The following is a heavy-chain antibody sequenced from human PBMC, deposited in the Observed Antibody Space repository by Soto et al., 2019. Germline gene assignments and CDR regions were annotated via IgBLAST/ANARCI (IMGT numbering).Heavy chain of an antibody. Sequence: PSETLSLTCAVYGGSFSGYYWSWIRQPPGKGLEWIGEINHSGSTNYNPSLKSRVAISVDTSKNQFSLKLSSVTAADTAVYYCARGPGWLRFIDYWGQGTLVTVSS. V-gene: IGHV4-34*01. J-gene: IGHJ4*02. CDR1: GGSFSGYY. CDR2: INHSGST. D-gene: IGHD5-12*01. CDR3: ARGPGWLRFIDY.